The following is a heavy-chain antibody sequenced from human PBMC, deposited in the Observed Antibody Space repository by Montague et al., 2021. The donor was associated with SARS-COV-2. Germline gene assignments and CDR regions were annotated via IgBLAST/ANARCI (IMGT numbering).Heavy chain of an antibody. CDR2: IYYSGST. J-gene: IGHJ3*01. CDR3: AGFPTSYYYDSKAAPATPDAFDV. CDR1: GGSISSSSYY. Sequence: SETLSLTCTVSGGSISSSSYYWGWIRQPPGKGLEWIGSIYYSGSTYYNPSLKSRVTISVDTSKNQFSLKLISVTAADAAVYYCAGFPTSYYYDSKAAPATPDAFDVWGQGTMVTVSS. D-gene: IGHD3-22*01. V-gene: IGHV4-39*01.